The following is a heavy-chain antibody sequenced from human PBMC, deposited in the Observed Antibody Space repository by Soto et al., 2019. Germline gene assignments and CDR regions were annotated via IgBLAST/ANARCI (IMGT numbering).Heavy chain of an antibody. CDR1: GFTFSGYA. CDR2: ISYDGSNK. CDR3: ARDQCSSTSCYRRYYYYGMDV. D-gene: IGHD2-2*02. J-gene: IGHJ6*02. Sequence: TGGSLRLSCAASGFTFSGYAMHWVRQAPGKGLEWVAVISYDGSNKYYADSVKGRFTISRDNSKNTLYLQMNSLRAEDTAVYYCARDQCSSTSCYRRYYYYGMDVWGQGTTVTVSS. V-gene: IGHV3-30-3*01.